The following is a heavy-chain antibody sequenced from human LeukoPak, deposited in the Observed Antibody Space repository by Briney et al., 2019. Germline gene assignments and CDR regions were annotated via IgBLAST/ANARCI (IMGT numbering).Heavy chain of an antibody. Sequence: PSETLSLTCTVSGGSVRRYFWNWLRQTPGKGLEWIGHINYSGSTNYNPSLKSRVTISLDTYKNQCSLNLSSVTAADTAVYHCARGSGIYGSGSYSADWGQGTLVTVSS. V-gene: IGHV4-59*02. CDR2: INYSGST. D-gene: IGHD3-10*01. J-gene: IGHJ4*02. CDR3: ARGSGIYGSGSYSAD. CDR1: GGSVRRYF.